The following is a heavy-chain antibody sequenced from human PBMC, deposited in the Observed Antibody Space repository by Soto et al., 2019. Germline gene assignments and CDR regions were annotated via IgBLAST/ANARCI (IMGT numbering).Heavy chain of an antibody. Sequence: SGPTLVNPTQTLTLTCIFSGFSLRTSGVGVGWIRQPPGKALEWLGFIYWNDDKRYSPSLKSRLTITKDTSKNQVVLTMKNMDPVDTATYYCAKSRSSGCYGRFDPWGQGNLVTVSS. D-gene: IGHD6-19*01. V-gene: IGHV2-5*01. J-gene: IGHJ5*02. CDR2: IYWNDDK. CDR1: GFSLRTSGVG. CDR3: AKSRSSGCYGRFDP.